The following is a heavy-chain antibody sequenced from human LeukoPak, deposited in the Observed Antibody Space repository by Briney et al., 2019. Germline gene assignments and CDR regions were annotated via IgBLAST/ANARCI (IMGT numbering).Heavy chain of an antibody. CDR1: GFTFSSYA. Sequence: GGSLRLSCAASGFTFSSYAMHWVRQAPGKGLEWVAVISYDGSNKYYADSVKGRFTISRDDAMNSLFLQMNSLRAEDTAVYYCARDGDSLDSWGQGTLVTVSS. CDR2: ISYDGSNK. V-gene: IGHV3-30-3*01. D-gene: IGHD7-27*01. J-gene: IGHJ4*02. CDR3: ARDGDSLDS.